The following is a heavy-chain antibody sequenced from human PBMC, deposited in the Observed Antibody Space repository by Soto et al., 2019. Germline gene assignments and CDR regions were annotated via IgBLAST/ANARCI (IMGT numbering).Heavy chain of an antibody. CDR1: GGSISSSNW. D-gene: IGHD6-13*01. Sequence: SETLSLTCAVSGGSISSSNWWSWVRQPPGKGLEWIGEIYHSGSTNYNPSLKSRVTISVDKSKNQFSLKLSSVTAADTAVYYCARSLIAAAGSFYYYYYGMDVWGQGNTVPVSS. V-gene: IGHV4-4*02. J-gene: IGHJ6*01. CDR3: ARSLIAAAGSFYYYYYGMDV. CDR2: IYHSGST.